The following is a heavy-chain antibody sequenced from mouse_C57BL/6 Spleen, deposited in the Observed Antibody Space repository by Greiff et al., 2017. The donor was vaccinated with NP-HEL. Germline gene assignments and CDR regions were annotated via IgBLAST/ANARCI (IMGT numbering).Heavy chain of an antibody. Sequence: VQLQQSGAELVKAGASVKMSCKASGYTFTSYWMHWVKQRLGQGLEWFAETNPTNGRTYYNEKFKSKATLTVDKSSRTAYMLLSGPTFEDSAVYYCARIKKILATYFDYWGQGTTLTVSS. D-gene: IGHD1-1*01. CDR3: ARIKKILATYFDY. CDR1: GYTFTSYW. CDR2: TNPTNGRT. J-gene: IGHJ2*01. V-gene: IGHV1S81*02.